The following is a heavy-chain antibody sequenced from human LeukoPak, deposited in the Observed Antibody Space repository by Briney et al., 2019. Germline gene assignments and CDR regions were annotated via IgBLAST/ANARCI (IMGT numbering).Heavy chain of an antibody. J-gene: IGHJ5*02. CDR3: AKEVERILWFGGRGTNDP. CDR2: ISYDGSYK. CDR1: GFTFSSYA. D-gene: IGHD3-10*01. Sequence: PGGSLRLSCAASGFTFSSYAMHWVRQAPGKGLEWVAIISYDGSYKYYADSVKGRFTMSRDNSKNTLYLEMNSLRAEDTAVYYCAKEVERILWFGGRGTNDPWGQGTLVTVSS. V-gene: IGHV3-30-3*01.